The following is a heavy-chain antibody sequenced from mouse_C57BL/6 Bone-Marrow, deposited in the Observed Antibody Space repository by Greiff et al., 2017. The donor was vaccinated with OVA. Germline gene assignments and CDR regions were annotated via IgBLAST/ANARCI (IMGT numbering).Heavy chain of an antibody. J-gene: IGHJ2*01. CDR1: GYTFTSYG. D-gene: IGHD1-1*01. Sequence: QVQLQQSGAELARPGASVKLSCKASGYTFTSYGISWVKQRTGQGLEWIGEIYPRSGNTYYNEKFKGKATLTADKSSSTADMELRSLTSEDSAVYFCASREYYALFDYWGQGTALTVSS. V-gene: IGHV1-81*01. CDR2: IYPRSGNT. CDR3: ASREYYALFDY.